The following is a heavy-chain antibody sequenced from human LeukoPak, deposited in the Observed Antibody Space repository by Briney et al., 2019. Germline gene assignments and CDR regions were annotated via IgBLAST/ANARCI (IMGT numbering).Heavy chain of an antibody. CDR3: ARGNWNFDY. Sequence: PSGTLSLTCTVSGGSISSGSYYWSWIRQPAGKGLEWIGRIYTSGSTNYNPSLKSRVTISVDTSKNQFSLKLSSVTAADTAVYYCARGNWNFDYWGQGTLVTVSS. CDR1: GGSISSGSYY. J-gene: IGHJ4*02. D-gene: IGHD1-20*01. V-gene: IGHV4-61*02. CDR2: IYTSGST.